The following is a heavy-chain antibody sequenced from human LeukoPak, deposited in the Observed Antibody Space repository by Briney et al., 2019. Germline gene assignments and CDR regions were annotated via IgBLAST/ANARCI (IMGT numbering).Heavy chain of an antibody. Sequence: GGSLRLSCAASGNYWMHWVRQAPGKGLVWVSHINSDGSWTSYADSVKGRFTISKDNAKNTLYLQMNSLRAEDTAVYYCARPGDNDAFDIWGQGTMVTVSS. CDR3: ARPGDNDAFDI. CDR2: INSDGSWT. J-gene: IGHJ3*02. V-gene: IGHV3-74*01. CDR1: GNYW. D-gene: IGHD4-17*01.